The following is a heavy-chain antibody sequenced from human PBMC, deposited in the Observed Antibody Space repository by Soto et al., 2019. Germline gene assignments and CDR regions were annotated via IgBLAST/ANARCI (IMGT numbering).Heavy chain of an antibody. CDR3: AIAGFYGDYVFGIDY. CDR2: ISYDGSNK. V-gene: IGHV3-30-3*01. Sequence: VGSLRLSCAASGFTFSSYAMHWVRQAPGKGLEWVAVISYDGSNKYYADSVKGRFTISRDNSKNTLYLQMNSLRAEDTAVYYCAIAGFYGDYVFGIDYWGQGTLVTVSS. D-gene: IGHD4-17*01. CDR1: GFTFSSYA. J-gene: IGHJ4*02.